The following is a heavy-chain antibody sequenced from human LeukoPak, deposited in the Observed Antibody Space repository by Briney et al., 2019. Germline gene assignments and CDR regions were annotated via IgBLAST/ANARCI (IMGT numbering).Heavy chain of an antibody. Sequence: GGSLRLSCAASGFNFNNYHMTWVRQAPGKGLEWVSCISSDSNNIYYANSLKGRFTISRDNAKNSLHLQMNSLRAEDSAVYYCARGSIVAAGISAFDIWGQGTMVTVSS. CDR1: GFNFNNYH. CDR3: ARGSIVAAGISAFDI. J-gene: IGHJ3*02. CDR2: ISSDSNNI. D-gene: IGHD6-13*01. V-gene: IGHV3-21*01.